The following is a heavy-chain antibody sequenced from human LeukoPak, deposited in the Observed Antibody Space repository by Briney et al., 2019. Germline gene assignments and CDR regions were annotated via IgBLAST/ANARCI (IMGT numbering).Heavy chain of an antibody. CDR2: ISNDGGGT. J-gene: IGHJ5*02. D-gene: IGHD3-22*01. CDR3: AKGGSGYFADL. Sequence: RPGGSLRLSCAASGSIFNNYGLIWVRQAPGKGLQWVSAISNDGGGTTYADFVKGRFTISRDNSKNTLFLQMSSLRAEDTALYYCAKGGSGYFADLWGQGTLVTVSS. CDR1: GSIFNNYG. V-gene: IGHV3-23*01.